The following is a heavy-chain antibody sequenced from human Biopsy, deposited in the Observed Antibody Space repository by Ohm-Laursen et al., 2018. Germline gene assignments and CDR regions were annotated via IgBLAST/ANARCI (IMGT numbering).Heavy chain of an antibody. J-gene: IGHJ6*02. V-gene: IGHV4-31*03. CDR3: ARVEGEQLINSGMDV. CDR2: IYHSGIT. D-gene: IGHD1-1*01. Sequence: SQTLSLTCTVSGGAISTDGYYWSWIRQHPGKGLEWIAYIYHSGITFSNPSLGSRITISVNTSANRFSLSLTSMTAADTAVYYCARVEGEQLINSGMDVWGQGTTVTVSS. CDR1: GGAISTDGYY.